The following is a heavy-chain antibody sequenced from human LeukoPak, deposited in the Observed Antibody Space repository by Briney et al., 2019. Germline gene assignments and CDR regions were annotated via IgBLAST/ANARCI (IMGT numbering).Heavy chain of an antibody. CDR3: ARGHCSSTSCYRNWFDP. V-gene: IGHV4-59*11. Sequence: PSETLSLICTVSGGSISSHYWSWIRQPPRMGLEWIGYIYYSGSTNYNPSLHSRVTISVDTSKNQFSLKLTSMTAADTGVYYCARGHCSSTSCYRNWFDPWGQGTLVTVSS. J-gene: IGHJ5*02. CDR2: IYYSGST. CDR1: GGSISSHY. D-gene: IGHD2-2*01.